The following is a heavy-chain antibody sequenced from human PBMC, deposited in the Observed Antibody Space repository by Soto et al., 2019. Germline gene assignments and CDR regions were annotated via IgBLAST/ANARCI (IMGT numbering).Heavy chain of an antibody. V-gene: IGHV4-31*03. J-gene: IGHJ3*02. CDR2: IYYSGST. D-gene: IGHD5-18*01. Sequence: SETLSLTCTVSGGSISSGGYYWSWIRQHPGKGLEWIGYIYYSGSTYYNPSLKSRVTISVDTSKNQFSLKLSSVTAADTAVYYCARREGDTAMVDAFDIWGQGTMVTVSS. CDR1: GGSISSGGYY. CDR3: ARREGDTAMVDAFDI.